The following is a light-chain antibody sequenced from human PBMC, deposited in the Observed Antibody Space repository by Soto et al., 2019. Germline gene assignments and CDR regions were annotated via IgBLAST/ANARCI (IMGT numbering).Light chain of an antibody. Sequence: DIVMTQSPDSLAVSLGERATINCKSSQNILYNSISKNYLAWYQQKPGQPPKLLIYWASTRESGVPDRFSGSGSGKDFTLTISSLQAEDVAVYYCQQYYSTPPTFGQGTKVKSN. V-gene: IGKV4-1*01. CDR1: QNILYNSISKNY. CDR2: WAS. J-gene: IGKJ1*01. CDR3: QQYYSTPPT.